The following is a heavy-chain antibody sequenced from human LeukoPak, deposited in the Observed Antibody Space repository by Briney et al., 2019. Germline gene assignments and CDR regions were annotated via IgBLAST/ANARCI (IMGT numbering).Heavy chain of an antibody. CDR2: MYYSGST. V-gene: IGHV4-39*07. D-gene: IGHD2/OR15-2a*01. Sequence: PSETLSLTCTVSGGSISSSTYYWGWIRQPPGMGLEWIGSMYYSGSTYHNPSLKSRVTMSVDTSKNQFSLKLSSVTAADTAVYYCARGALDCKEFDYWGQGTLVTVSS. J-gene: IGHJ4*02. CDR1: GGSISSSTYY. CDR3: ARGALDCKEFDY.